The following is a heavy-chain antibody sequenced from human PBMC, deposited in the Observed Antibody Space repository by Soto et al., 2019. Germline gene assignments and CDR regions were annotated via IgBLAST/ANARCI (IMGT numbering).Heavy chain of an antibody. J-gene: IGHJ6*02. Sequence: GGSLRLSCAASGFTFSSYSMNWVRQAPGKGLEWVSYISSSSSTIYYADSVKGRFTISRDNAKNSLYLQMNSLRDEDTAVYYCARDRYGSGSYYTAKYYYYGMDVWGQGTTVTVSS. CDR2: ISSSSSTI. CDR3: ARDRYGSGSYYTAKYYYYGMDV. D-gene: IGHD3-10*01. CDR1: GFTFSSYS. V-gene: IGHV3-48*02.